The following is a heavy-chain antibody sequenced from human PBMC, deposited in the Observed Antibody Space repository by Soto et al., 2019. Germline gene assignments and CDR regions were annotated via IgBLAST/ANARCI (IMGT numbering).Heavy chain of an antibody. J-gene: IGHJ4*02. CDR3: ARLWSEREPNFDY. CDR1: GYTFSDSA. Sequence: EVQLVESGGGLVQPGGSLKLSCAASGYTFSDSALHWVRQASGKGLEWVGRIRSKANNYATVYAESVKGRFTISRDDSKNKAYLQMNSLKSEDPAVYYCARLWSEREPNFDYWGQGPLVSVSS. CDR2: IRSKANNYAT. D-gene: IGHD1-26*01. V-gene: IGHV3-73*02.